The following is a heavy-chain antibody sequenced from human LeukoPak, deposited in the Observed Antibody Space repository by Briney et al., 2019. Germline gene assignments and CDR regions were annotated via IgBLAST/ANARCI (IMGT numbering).Heavy chain of an antibody. D-gene: IGHD3-22*01. Sequence: ASVKVSCKASGYSFVANYLHWVRQAPGQGLEWMGWINPNSGGSNLAQKFQGRVTFTRDTSITTAYMDLFGLRSDDSAVYYCARGRDYYDNSGVDCWGQGTLVTVSS. J-gene: IGHJ4*02. CDR3: ARGRDYYDNSGVDC. V-gene: IGHV1-2*02. CDR1: GYSFVANY. CDR2: INPNSGGS.